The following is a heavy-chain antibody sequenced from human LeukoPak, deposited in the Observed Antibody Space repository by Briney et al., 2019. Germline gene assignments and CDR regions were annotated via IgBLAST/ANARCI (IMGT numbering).Heavy chain of an antibody. CDR1: GYSISSSNW. J-gene: IGHJ6*02. CDR2: IYHSGST. CDR3: ARVWFGGYAMDV. V-gene: IGHV4-28*03. Sequence: SETLSLTCAVAGYSISSSNWLGWIRQAPGKGLEWIGNIYHSGSTYYNPSLKSRVTMSIDTSKNQLSLKLNSVTAVDTALYCCARVWFGGYAMDVWGQGTTVTVSS. D-gene: IGHD3-10*01.